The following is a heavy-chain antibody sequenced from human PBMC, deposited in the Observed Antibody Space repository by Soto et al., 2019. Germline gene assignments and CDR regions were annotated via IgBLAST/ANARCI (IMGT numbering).Heavy chain of an antibody. CDR1: GFTFSGSA. Sequence: EVQLVESGGGLVQPGGSLKLSCAASGFTFSGSAMHWVRQASGKGLEWVGRIRSKANSYATAYAASVTGRFTISRDDSRNTAYLQMDRRKTEDTAVYYCTRHVEDRSSSGYYGMDVWGQGTTVTVSS. D-gene: IGHD6-13*01. CDR2: IRSKANSYAT. V-gene: IGHV3-73*02. J-gene: IGHJ6*02. CDR3: TRHVEDRSSSGYYGMDV.